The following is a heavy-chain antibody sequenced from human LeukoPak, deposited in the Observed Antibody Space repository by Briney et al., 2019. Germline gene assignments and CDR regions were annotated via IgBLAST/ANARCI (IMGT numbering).Heavy chain of an antibody. CDR1: GFTFTSHA. CDR3: AKESGYDVDFDY. Sequence: GGSLRLSCTASGFTFTSHAMSWVRQAPGKGLEWVSIISGSGDSTYYADSVKGRFTISRDNSKNTLYLQMNSLRADNTAVYYCAKESGYDVDFDYWGQGTLVTVSS. D-gene: IGHD5-12*01. J-gene: IGHJ4*02. V-gene: IGHV3-23*01. CDR2: ISGSGDST.